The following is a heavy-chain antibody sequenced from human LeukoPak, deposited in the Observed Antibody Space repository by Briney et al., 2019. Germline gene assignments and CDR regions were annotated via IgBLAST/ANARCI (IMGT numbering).Heavy chain of an antibody. Sequence: GGSLRLSCAASGFTFSSYGMSWVRQAPGKGLEWVSAISGSGGSTYYADSVKGRFTISRDNSKNTLYLQMNSLRAEDTAVYYCAEGGGSSSWYFYYYMDVWGKGTTVTVSS. CDR3: AEGGGSSSWYFYYYMDV. CDR1: GFTFSSYG. J-gene: IGHJ6*03. CDR2: ISGSGGST. V-gene: IGHV3-23*01. D-gene: IGHD6-13*01.